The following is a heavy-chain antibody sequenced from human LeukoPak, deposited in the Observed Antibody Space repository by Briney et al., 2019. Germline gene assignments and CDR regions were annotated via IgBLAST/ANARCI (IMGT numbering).Heavy chain of an antibody. V-gene: IGHV4-61*02. J-gene: IGHJ3*02. Sequence: PSETLSLTCTVSGGSISSGDYYWSWIRQPAGKGLEWIGRIYISGSTDYNPSLKSRVTISVDTSKNQFSLKLSSVTAADTAVYYCARHRDSSGWYDVDAFDIWGQGTMVTVSS. CDR1: GGSISSGDYY. CDR2: IYISGST. CDR3: ARHRDSSGWYDVDAFDI. D-gene: IGHD6-19*01.